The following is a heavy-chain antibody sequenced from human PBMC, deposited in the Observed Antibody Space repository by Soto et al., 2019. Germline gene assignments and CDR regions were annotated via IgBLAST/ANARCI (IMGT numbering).Heavy chain of an antibody. CDR1: GFSFATYN. J-gene: IGHJ4*02. CDR2: ITTSTSSNV. CDR3: ASYGAPFFDY. Sequence: VGSLRLSCSASGFSFATYNMNWVRQAPGKGLEWVSSITTSTSSNVYYADSVKGRFTISRDTAKTSLYLKMSSLRAEDTALYCCASYGAPFFDYWGQGTLVTVSS. V-gene: IGHV3-21*01. D-gene: IGHD2-8*01.